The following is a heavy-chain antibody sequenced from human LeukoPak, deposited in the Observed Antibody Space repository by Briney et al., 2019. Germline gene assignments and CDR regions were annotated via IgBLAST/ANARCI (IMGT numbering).Heavy chain of an antibody. D-gene: IGHD2-2*01. J-gene: IGHJ4*02. CDR3: ARHRREYCSSTSCSHSFDY. Sequence: PSETLSLTCAVSGYSLSSGYYWGWIRQPPGKGLEWIGSIYHSGSTFYNPSLKSRVTISVDTSKNQFSLKLSSLTAADTAVYYCARHRREYCSSTSCSHSFDYWGQGTLVTVSS. CDR2: IYHSGST. V-gene: IGHV4-38-2*01. CDR1: GYSLSSGYY.